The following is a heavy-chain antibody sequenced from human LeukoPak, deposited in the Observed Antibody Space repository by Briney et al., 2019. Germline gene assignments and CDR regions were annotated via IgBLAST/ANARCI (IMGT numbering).Heavy chain of an antibody. J-gene: IGHJ4*02. CDR3: VREMGSGTHYCLEY. D-gene: IGHD3-10*01. CDR1: GFTFSSSP. V-gene: IGHV3-64D*06. CDR2: INPSGSYT. Sequence: SGGSLRLSCSASGFTFSSSPMHWVRQAPGKGLEYVSAINPSGSYTHCADSVKGRFTISRDNSKNTLHLQMNSLTADDTAVYYCVREMGSGTHYCLEYWGQGTLVTVSA.